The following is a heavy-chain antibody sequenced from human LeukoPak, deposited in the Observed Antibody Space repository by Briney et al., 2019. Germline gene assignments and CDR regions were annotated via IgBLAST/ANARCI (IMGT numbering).Heavy chain of an antibody. J-gene: IGHJ4*02. V-gene: IGHV3-53*01. CDR3: AKRTGRDTREY. CDR1: GFTVSSNY. D-gene: IGHD5-18*01. CDR2: IYSGGST. Sequence: PGGSLRLSCAASGFTVSSNYMSWVRQAPGKGLEWVSIIYSGGSTFYANSVKGRFTISRDNSKNTLYLQMNSLRAEDTAVYYCAKRTGRDTREYWGQGTLVTVSS.